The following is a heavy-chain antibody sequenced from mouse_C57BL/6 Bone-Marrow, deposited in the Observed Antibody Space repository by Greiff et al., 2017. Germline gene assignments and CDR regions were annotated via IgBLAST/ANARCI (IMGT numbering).Heavy chain of an antibody. Sequence: QVQLQQPGAELVRPGSSVKLSCKASGYTFTSYWMHWVKQRPIQGLEWIGNIDPSDSETHYNQKFKDKATLTVDKSSSTAYMQLSSPTSEDSAVYYCARYLVRKGFDYWGQGTTRTVSS. J-gene: IGHJ2*01. CDR2: IDPSDSET. CDR3: ARYLVRKGFDY. CDR1: GYTFTSYW. D-gene: IGHD2-2*01. V-gene: IGHV1-52*01.